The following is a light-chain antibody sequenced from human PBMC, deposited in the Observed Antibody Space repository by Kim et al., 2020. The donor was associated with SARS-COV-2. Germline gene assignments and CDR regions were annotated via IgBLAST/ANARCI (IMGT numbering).Light chain of an antibody. CDR1: SGHSSYA. CDR2: LNSDGSH. Sequence: QAVLTQSPSASASLGASVKLTCTLSSGHSSYAIAWHQQQPQKGPRSLMKLNSDGSHNRGDGIPDRFSGSSSGAERYLTISSLQSEDEADYYCQTWDTGIQVFGGGTQLTVL. CDR3: QTWDTGIQV. V-gene: IGLV4-69*01. J-gene: IGLJ3*02.